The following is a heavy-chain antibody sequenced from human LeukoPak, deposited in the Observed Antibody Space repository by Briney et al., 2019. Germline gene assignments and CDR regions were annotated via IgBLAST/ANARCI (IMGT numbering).Heavy chain of an antibody. CDR3: AKDSGYSYGLNGDY. D-gene: IGHD5-18*01. CDR1: GFTFSSYA. J-gene: IGHJ4*02. CDR2: ISGSGGST. V-gene: IGHV3-23*01. Sequence: GGSLRLSCAASGFTFSSYAMSWVRRAPGRGLEWVSAISGSGGSTYYADSVKGRFTISRDNSKNTLYLQMNSLRAEDTAVYYCAKDSGYSYGLNGDYWGQGTLVTVSS.